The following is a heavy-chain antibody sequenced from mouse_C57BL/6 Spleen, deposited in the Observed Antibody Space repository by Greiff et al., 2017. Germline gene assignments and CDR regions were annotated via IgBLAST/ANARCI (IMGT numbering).Heavy chain of an antibody. J-gene: IGHJ2*01. CDR2: ISGGGGNT. CDR1: GFTFSSYT. D-gene: IGHD2-4*01. V-gene: IGHV5-9*01. Sequence: EVHLVESGGGLVKPGGSLKLSCAASGFTFSSYTMSWVRQTPEKRLEWVATISGGGGNTYSTDSVKGRFTISRDNAKNTLYLQMSSLGSEDTALYYCARKLRGVYFDYWGQGTTLTVSS. CDR3: ARKLRGVYFDY.